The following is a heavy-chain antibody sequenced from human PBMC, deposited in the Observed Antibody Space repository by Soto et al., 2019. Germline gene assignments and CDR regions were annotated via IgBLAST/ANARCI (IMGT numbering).Heavy chain of an antibody. J-gene: IGHJ6*03. CDR3: ASLGRGASTSTVTTWEGQNQYYYYMDV. V-gene: IGHV1-69*02. CDR1: GGTFSSYT. Sequence: ASVKVSCKASGGTFSSYTISWVRQAPGQGLEWMGRIIPILSIANYAQKFQGRVTITADKSTSTAYMELISLRSEDTAVYYCASLGRGASTSTVTTWEGQNQYYYYMDVWGKGTTVTVSS. CDR2: IIPILSIA. D-gene: IGHD4-17*01.